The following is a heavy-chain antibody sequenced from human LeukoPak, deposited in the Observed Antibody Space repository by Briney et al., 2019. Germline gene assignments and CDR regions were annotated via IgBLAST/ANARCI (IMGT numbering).Heavy chain of an antibody. CDR3: AKDWKFYYVSGSFFPDN. V-gene: IGHV3-30-3*01. J-gene: IGHJ4*02. CDR1: GFAFSSYA. D-gene: IGHD3-10*01. Sequence: GGSLRLSCAASGFAFSSYAVHWVRQAPGKGLECVAVISHDGSKKYYADFVKGRFTISRDNSKNTLYLHMNSLIPEDTAVYFCAKDWKFYYVSGSFFPDNWGQGTLVTVSS. CDR2: ISHDGSKK.